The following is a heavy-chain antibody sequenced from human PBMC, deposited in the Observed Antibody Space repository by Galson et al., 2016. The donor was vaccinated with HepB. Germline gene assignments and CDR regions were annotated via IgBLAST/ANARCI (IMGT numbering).Heavy chain of an antibody. V-gene: IGHV3-30-3*01. J-gene: IGHJ6*04. CDR2: ITKTGDTT. Sequence: SLRLSCAASGFTFSSCWFHWVRQAPGKGLDWVAVITKTGDTTIYVDSVKGRFTISRDNSKNTVDLQIHSLRSEDAAVYFCARDFKLGAPGSTDVWGKGTPVTVSP. D-gene: IGHD1-26*01. CDR1: GFTFSSCW. CDR3: ARDFKLGAPGSTDV.